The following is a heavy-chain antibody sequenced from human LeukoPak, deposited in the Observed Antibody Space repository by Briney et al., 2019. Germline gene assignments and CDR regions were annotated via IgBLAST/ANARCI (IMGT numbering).Heavy chain of an antibody. CDR1: GYTFTSYY. D-gene: IGHD4-23*01. CDR2: ITPSGGST. V-gene: IGHV1-46*01. J-gene: IGHJ4*02. Sequence: ASVKVSCKASGYTFTSYYMHWVRHAPGQGLEWMGIITPSGGSTSYAQTFQGRVTMTMAMSTSTITMELSSLRSEAPAVYYCSRVLYEDGGNSGDYWGQGTLVTVSS. CDR3: SRVLYEDGGNSGDY.